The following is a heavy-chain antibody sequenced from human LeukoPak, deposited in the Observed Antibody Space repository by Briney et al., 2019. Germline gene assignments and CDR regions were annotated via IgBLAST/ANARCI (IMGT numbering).Heavy chain of an antibody. Sequence: GGSLRLSCAASGFTVSSNYMSWVRQAPGKGLEWVSIIYSGGSTFYADSVKGRFTISRDNSKNTLYLQMNSLRAEDTAVYYCAKGWSRTVTTSVSRDYWGQGTLVTVSS. J-gene: IGHJ4*02. V-gene: IGHV3-53*01. CDR3: AKGWSRTVTTSVSRDY. CDR1: GFTVSSNY. CDR2: IYSGGST. D-gene: IGHD4-17*01.